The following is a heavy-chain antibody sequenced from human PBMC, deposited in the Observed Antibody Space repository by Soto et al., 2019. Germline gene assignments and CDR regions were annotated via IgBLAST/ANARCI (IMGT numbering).Heavy chain of an antibody. Sequence: SGPTLVNPTQTLTLTCTFSGFSLSTSGMCVSWIRQPPGKALEWLALIDWDDDKYYSTSLKTRLTISKDTSKNQVVLTMTNMDPVHTATYYCARIQVGGSSGSCQGDYFDYWGQGTLVTVSS. J-gene: IGHJ4*02. D-gene: IGHD2-15*01. CDR3: ARIQVGGSSGSCQGDYFDY. V-gene: IGHV2-70*01. CDR1: GFSLSTSGMC. CDR2: IDWDDDK.